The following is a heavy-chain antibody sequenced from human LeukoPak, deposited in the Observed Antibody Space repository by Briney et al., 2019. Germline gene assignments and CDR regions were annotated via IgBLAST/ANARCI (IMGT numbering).Heavy chain of an antibody. Sequence: SVKVSCKASGGTFSSYAISWVRQAPGQGLEWMGGIIPIFGTANYAQKFQGKVTITADESTSTAYMELSSLRSEDTAAYYCARSWGPDYYYGMDVWGQGTTVTVSS. CDR2: IIPIFGTA. CDR1: GGTFSSYA. CDR3: ARSWGPDYYYGMDV. V-gene: IGHV1-69*13. D-gene: IGHD1-26*01. J-gene: IGHJ6*02.